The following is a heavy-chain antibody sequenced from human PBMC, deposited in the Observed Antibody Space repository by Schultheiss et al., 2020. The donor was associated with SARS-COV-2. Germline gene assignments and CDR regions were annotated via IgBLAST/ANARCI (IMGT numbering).Heavy chain of an antibody. CDR1: GGSISSSSYY. CDR2: INHSGST. J-gene: IGHJ5*02. V-gene: IGHV4-39*07. CDR3: ARTSRDTIFGVVTQFDP. Sequence: SETLSLTCTVSGGSISSSSYYWSWIRQPPGKGLEWIGEINHSGSTKYNPSLKSRVTISVDTSKNQFSLKLSSVTAADTAVYYCARTSRDTIFGVVTQFDPWGQGTLVTVSS. D-gene: IGHD3-3*01.